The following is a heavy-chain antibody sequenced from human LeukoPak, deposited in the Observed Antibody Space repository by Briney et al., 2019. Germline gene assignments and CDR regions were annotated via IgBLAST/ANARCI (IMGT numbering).Heavy chain of an antibody. CDR1: GGSISSYY. CDR2: IYTSGST. CDR3: ARGVVPAAQGGYYYYGMDV. D-gene: IGHD2-2*01. V-gene: IGHV4-4*07. Sequence: SETLSLTCTVSGGSISSYYWSWIRQPAGKGLEWIGCIYTSGSTNYNPSLKSRVTMSVDTSKNQFSLKLSSVTAADTAVYYCARGVVPAAQGGYYYYGMDVWGQGTTVTVSS. J-gene: IGHJ6*02.